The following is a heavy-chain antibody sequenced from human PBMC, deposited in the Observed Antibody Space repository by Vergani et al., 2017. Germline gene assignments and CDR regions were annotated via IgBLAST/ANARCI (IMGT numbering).Heavy chain of an antibody. J-gene: IGHJ3*02. Sequence: QLQLQESGPGLVKPSETLSLTCTVSGGSISSSSYYWGWIRQPPGKGLEWIGEINHSGSTNYNPSLKSRVTISVDTSKNQFSLKLSSVTAADTAVYYCARGRRIRAAIGAFDIWGQGTMVTVSS. V-gene: IGHV4-39*07. CDR3: ARGRRIRAAIGAFDI. CDR1: GGSISSSSYY. CDR2: INHSGST. D-gene: IGHD2-2*01.